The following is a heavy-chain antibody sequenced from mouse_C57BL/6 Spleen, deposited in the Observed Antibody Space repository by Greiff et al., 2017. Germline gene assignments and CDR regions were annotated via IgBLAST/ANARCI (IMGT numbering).Heavy chain of an antibody. Sequence: QVQLQQSGAELVKPGASVKISCKASGYAFSSYWMNWVKQRPGKGLEWIGQIYPGDGDTNYNGKFKGKATLTADKSSSTAYMQLSSLTSEDSAVYFCARSEGTTVVDWYFDVWGTGTTVTVSS. V-gene: IGHV1-80*01. D-gene: IGHD1-1*01. J-gene: IGHJ1*03. CDR1: GYAFSSYW. CDR3: ARSEGTTVVDWYFDV. CDR2: IYPGDGDT.